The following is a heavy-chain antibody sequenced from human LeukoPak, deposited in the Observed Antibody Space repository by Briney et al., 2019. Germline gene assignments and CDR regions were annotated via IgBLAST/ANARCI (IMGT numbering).Heavy chain of an antibody. CDR1: GGSISSYY. CDR2: IYYSGST. D-gene: IGHD3-3*01. CDR3: ARGSLGDFWSGIFDY. V-gene: IGHV4-59*01. Sequence: PSETLSLTCTVSGGSISSYYWSWIRQPPGKGLEWIGYIYYSGSTNYNPSLKSRVTISVDTSKNQFSLKLSSVTAADTAVYYCARGSLGDFWSGIFDYWGQGTLVTVSS. J-gene: IGHJ4*02.